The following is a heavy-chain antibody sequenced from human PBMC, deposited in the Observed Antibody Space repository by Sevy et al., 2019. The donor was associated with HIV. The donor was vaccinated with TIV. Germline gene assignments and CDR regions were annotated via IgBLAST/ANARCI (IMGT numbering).Heavy chain of an antibody. CDR3: ASGSSNFHY. D-gene: IGHD1-1*01. V-gene: IGHV4-59*13. CDR2: IYDTGDT. Sequence: SETLSLTCTLSGASMSGYYWSWIRQPPGKGLEWIGYIYDTGDTNLNPSLKSRFTISQDTSKTQFSLSLSSVNTADTAVYYAASGSSNFHYWSQGTLVTVSS. CDR1: GASMSGYY. J-gene: IGHJ4*02.